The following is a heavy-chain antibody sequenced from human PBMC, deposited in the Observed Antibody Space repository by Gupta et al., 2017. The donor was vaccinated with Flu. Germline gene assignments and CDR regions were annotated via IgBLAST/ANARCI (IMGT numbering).Heavy chain of an antibody. CDR2: ISSGGGST. Sequence: EVQLLESGGGLVKPGGSLRLSCAASRFPFSSYAMSRVRPAPGKGLEWVSAISSGGGSTYYADSVKGRFAISRDNSKNTLSLQMNSLRADDTAVYYCAQVADSSGYWGGDYWGQGTLVTVSS. V-gene: IGHV3-23*01. J-gene: IGHJ4*02. D-gene: IGHD3-22*01. CDR1: RFPFSSYA. CDR3: AQVADSSGYWGGDY.